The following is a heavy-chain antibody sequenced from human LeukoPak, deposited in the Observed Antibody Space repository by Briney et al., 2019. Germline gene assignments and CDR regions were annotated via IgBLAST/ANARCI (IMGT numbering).Heavy chain of an antibody. Sequence: SETLSLTCTVSGGSISNYYWNWNRQPPGKGLEWIGRIYTSGSTNYNPSLKSRVTMSVDTSKNQFSLKLSSVTAADTAVYYCARTTYYDYVWGSYRLGYFDYWGQGTLVTVSS. CDR2: IYTSGST. J-gene: IGHJ4*02. CDR3: ARTTYYDYVWGSYRLGYFDY. V-gene: IGHV4-4*07. CDR1: GGSISNYY. D-gene: IGHD3-16*02.